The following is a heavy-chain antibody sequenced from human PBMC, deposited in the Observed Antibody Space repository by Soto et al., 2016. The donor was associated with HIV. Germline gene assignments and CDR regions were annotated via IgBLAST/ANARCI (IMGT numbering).Heavy chain of an antibody. CDR3: AKGLEVDYFDY. J-gene: IGHJ4*02. V-gene: IGHV3-33*03. CDR2: IWYDGTNK. CDR1: GFIFATNA. D-gene: IGHD4-17*01. Sequence: VQLVESGGGVVQPGRSLRLSCAASGFIFATNAMHWVRQAPGKGLEWVAVIWYDGTNKFYADSVKGRFTISRDNTKNTLYLEMNSLRSEDTAIYYCAKGLEVDYFDYWGQGTLVTV.